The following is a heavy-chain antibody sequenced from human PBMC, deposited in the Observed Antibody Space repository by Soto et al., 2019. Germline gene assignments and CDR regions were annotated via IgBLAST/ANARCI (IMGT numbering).Heavy chain of an antibody. V-gene: IGHV3-11*01. CDR3: ARAYSDAFDI. D-gene: IGHD2-15*01. CDR1: GFTFSDYY. J-gene: IGHJ3*02. CDR2: ISSSGSGL. Sequence: QVQLVESGGGLVKPGGSLRLSCAASGFTFSDYYMTWIRQAPGKGLEWVSYISSSGSGLYYADSMKGRFTISRDNAKKSLYLQMSSLRAEDTAVYYCARAYSDAFDIWGQGTMVTVSS.